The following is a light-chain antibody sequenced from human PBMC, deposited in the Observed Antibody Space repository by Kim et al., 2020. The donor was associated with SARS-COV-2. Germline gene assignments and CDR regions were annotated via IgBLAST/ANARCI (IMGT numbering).Light chain of an antibody. CDR1: SGSIASNY. CDR2: EDN. V-gene: IGLV6-57*03. J-gene: IGLJ2*01. Sequence: TVTTSCTRSSGSIASNYVQWYQQRPGSAPTTVIYEDNQRPSGVPDRFSGSIDSSSNSASLTISGLKTEDEADYYCQSYDSSNQNVVFGGGTQLTVL. CDR3: QSYDSSNQNVV.